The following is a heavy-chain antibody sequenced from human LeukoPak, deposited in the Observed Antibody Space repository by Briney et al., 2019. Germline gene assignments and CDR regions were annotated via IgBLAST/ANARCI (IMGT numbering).Heavy chain of an antibody. CDR1: GYTFTGYY. V-gene: IGHV1-2*02. D-gene: IGHD3-10*01. J-gene: IGHJ5*02. CDR3: ARRATYYYGSGSSTTFDP. Sequence: GASVKVSCKASGYTFTGYYMHWVRQAPGQGLEWMGWINPNSGGTNYAQKFQGRVTMTRDTSISTAYMELSSLRSEDTAVYYCARRATYYYGSGSSTTFDPWGQGTLVTVSS. CDR2: INPNSGGT.